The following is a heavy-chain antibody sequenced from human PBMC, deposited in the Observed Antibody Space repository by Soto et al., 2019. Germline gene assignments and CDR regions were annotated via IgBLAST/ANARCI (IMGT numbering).Heavy chain of an antibody. J-gene: IGHJ4*02. CDR3: ARSRYNDY. CDR2: ISSSGTSI. CDR1: GFTFSTYS. Sequence: PGGSLRLSCAASGFTFSTYSMNWVRQAPGKGLEWLSYISSSGTSISYRDSVRGRFTISRDNVKNSLYLQIDSLGAEDTAVYYCARSRYNDYWGQGT. D-gene: IGHD5-18*01. V-gene: IGHV3-48*01.